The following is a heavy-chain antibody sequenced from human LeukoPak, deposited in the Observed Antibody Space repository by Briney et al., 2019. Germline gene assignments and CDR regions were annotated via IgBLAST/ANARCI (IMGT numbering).Heavy chain of an antibody. CDR2: INPSGSP. J-gene: IGHJ6*03. Sequence: SETLSLTCAVYGDSLSRYYWTWIRQSPGKGPEWLGEINPSGSPDYNPSLKSRATISVDTSKNQFSLRLASVTAADTAVYYCASVRHDPLEYYYYIGVWGKGTTVTVSS. V-gene: IGHV4-34*01. D-gene: IGHD2/OR15-2a*01. CDR3: ASVRHDPLEYYYYIGV. CDR1: GDSLSRYY.